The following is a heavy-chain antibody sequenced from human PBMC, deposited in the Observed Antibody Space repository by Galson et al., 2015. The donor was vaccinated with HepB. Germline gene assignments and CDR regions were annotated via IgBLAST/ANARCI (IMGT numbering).Heavy chain of an antibody. J-gene: IGHJ4*02. Sequence: SVKVSCKASGYTFTSYYMHWVRQAPGQGLEWMGIINPSGGSTSYAQKFQGRVTMTRDTSTSTVYMELSSLRSEDTAVYYCARDGYPGIAVAGAFDYWGQGTLVTVSS. CDR1: GYTFTSYY. CDR2: INPSGGST. CDR3: ARDGYPGIAVAGAFDY. D-gene: IGHD6-19*01. V-gene: IGHV1-46*01.